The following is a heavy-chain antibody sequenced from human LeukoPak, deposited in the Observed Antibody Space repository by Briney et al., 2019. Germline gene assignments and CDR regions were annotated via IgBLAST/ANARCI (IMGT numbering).Heavy chain of an antibody. CDR3: ASNSGYGSPFDYFDD. CDR2: IYYSGST. CDR1: GGSISSHY. V-gene: IGHV4-59*11. J-gene: IGHJ4*02. Sequence: SETLSLTCTVSGGSISSHYWSWIPHPPGKGLEWIGYIYYSGSTNYNPSLKSRVTISVDTSKNQFSLKLSSVTAADTAVYYCASNSGYGSPFDYFDDWGQGTQGTVSS. D-gene: IGHD5-12*01.